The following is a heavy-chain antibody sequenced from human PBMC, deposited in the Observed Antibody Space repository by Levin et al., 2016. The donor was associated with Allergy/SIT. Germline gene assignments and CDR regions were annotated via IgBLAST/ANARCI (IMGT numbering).Heavy chain of an antibody. CDR2: ISGGGGTI. CDR1: GFTFSTYA. Sequence: GESLKISCSTSGFTFSTYAMSWVRQAPGKGLEWVSAISGGGGTIYFADSVRGRFTISRDNSKNTLYLQMNSLRAEDTAVYYCAKTRYESSGYYYEYWGQGTLVTVSS. V-gene: IGHV3-23*01. CDR3: AKTRYESSGYYYEY. D-gene: IGHD3-22*01. J-gene: IGHJ4*02.